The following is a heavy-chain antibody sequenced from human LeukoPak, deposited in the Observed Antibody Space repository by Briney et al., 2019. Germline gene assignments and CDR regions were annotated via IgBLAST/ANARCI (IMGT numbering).Heavy chain of an antibody. Sequence: GASVKVSCKASGYTFTTYDINWVRQATGQGLEWMGWMNPNSGNTGYTEKFQGRVTMTRNTSISTAYMELSSLRSEDTAVYYCARGRGSGLKENWFDPWGQGTLVTVSS. V-gene: IGHV1-8*01. J-gene: IGHJ5*02. CDR2: MNPNSGNT. CDR1: GYTFTTYD. CDR3: ARGRGSGLKENWFDP. D-gene: IGHD6-19*01.